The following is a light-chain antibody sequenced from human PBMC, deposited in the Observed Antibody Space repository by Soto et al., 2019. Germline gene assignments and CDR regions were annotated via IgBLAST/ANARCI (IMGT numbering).Light chain of an antibody. CDR1: SSDVGSYNL. V-gene: IGLV2-23*01. CDR3: CSYAGSSTLV. J-gene: IGLJ2*01. CDR2: EGS. Sequence: SGLTQPASVSGSPGQSITISCTGTSSDVGSYNLVSWYQQHPGKAPKLMIYEGSKRPSGVSNRFSGSKSGNTASLTISGLQAEDEADYYCCSYAGSSTLVFGGGTKVTVL.